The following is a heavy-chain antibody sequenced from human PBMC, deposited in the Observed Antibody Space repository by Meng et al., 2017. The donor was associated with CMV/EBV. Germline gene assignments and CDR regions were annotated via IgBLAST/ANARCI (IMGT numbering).Heavy chain of an antibody. CDR1: SSDS. CDR3: ARDGYYDFWSGYYAKNWFDP. CDR2: ISSSSSYI. V-gene: IGHV3-21*01. J-gene: IGHJ5*02. D-gene: IGHD3-3*01. Sequence: SSDSMNWVRKAKGKGLEWVSSISSSSSYIYYADSVKGRFTISRDNAKNSLYLQMNSLRAEDTAVYYCARDGYYDFWSGYYAKNWFDPWGQGTLVTVSS.